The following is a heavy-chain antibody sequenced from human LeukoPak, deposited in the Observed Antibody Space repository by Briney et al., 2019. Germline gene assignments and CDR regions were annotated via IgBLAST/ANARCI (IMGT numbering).Heavy chain of an antibody. V-gene: IGHV4-59*01. CDR3: ARGGYYYMDV. Sequence: SETLSLTCTVSGGSISSYYWSWIRQPAGKGLEWIGYIYYSGSTNYNPSPKSRVTISVDTSKNQFSLKLSSVTAADTAVYYCARGGYYYMDVWGKGTTVTISS. J-gene: IGHJ6*03. CDR2: IYYSGST. CDR1: GGSISSYY.